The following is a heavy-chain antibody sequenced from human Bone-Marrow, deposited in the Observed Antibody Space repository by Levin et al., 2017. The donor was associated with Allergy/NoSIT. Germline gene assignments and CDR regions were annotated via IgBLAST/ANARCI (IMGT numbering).Heavy chain of an antibody. CDR3: AREEYCSGGSCSPDAFDI. Sequence: ETLSLTCAASGFTFTSYSINWVRQAPGKGLEWVSSISSTGRYIYYADSVKGRITISRDNAKNSLYLQMNSLRAEDTAVYYCAREEYCSGGSCSPDAFDIWGQGTMITVSS. J-gene: IGHJ3*02. CDR2: ISSTGRYI. D-gene: IGHD2-15*01. V-gene: IGHV3-21*01. CDR1: GFTFTSYS.